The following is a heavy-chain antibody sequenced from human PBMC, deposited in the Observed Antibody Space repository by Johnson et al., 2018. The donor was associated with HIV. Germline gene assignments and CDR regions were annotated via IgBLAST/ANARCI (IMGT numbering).Heavy chain of an antibody. J-gene: IGHJ3*02. CDR3: AKAMGGWLLAHAFDI. Sequence: QVQLVESGGGLVQPGGSLRLSCAASGFTFSSYAMSWVRQAPGKGLEWVAVISYDGNNKYYADSVKGRFTISRDNSKNTLYLQMNSLRAEDTAMYYCAKAMGGWLLAHAFDIWGQGTMVTVSS. CDR1: GFTFSSYA. CDR2: ISYDGNNK. V-gene: IGHV3-30*18. D-gene: IGHD3-22*01.